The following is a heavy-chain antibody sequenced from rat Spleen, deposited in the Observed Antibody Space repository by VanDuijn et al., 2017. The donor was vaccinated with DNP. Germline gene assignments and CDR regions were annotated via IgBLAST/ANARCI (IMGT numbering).Heavy chain of an antibody. CDR3: ARHDYSSPDY. CDR2: ISYDGSGT. J-gene: IGHJ2*01. V-gene: IGHV5-29*01. Sequence: EVQLVESGGGLVQPGRSLKLSCAASGFTLSNYGMAWVRQAPTKGLEWVATISYDGSGTYYRDSVKGRFTISRDNAKSTLYLQMDSLRSEDTATYYCARHDYSSPDYWGQGVMVTVSS. D-gene: IGHD1-2*01. CDR1: GFTLSNYG.